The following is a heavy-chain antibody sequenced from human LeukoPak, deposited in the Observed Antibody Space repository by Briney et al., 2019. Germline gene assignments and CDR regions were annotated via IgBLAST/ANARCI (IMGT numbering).Heavy chain of an antibody. D-gene: IGHD3-3*01. J-gene: IGHJ4*02. V-gene: IGHV4-4*07. Sequence: PSETLSLTCTVSGGSISANYWIWMRQPAGKGLEYIGRIYSTESTNYNPSLKSRVTLSADTSKNQFSLKLSSVTAADTAVYYCARHEVDFWSGYYYDYWGQGTLVTVSS. CDR3: ARHEVDFWSGYYYDY. CDR1: GGSISANY. CDR2: IYSTEST.